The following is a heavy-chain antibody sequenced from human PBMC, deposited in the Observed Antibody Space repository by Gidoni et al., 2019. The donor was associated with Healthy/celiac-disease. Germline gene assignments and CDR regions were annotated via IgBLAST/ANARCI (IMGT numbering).Heavy chain of an antibody. J-gene: IGHJ4*02. V-gene: IGHV4-39*07. CDR2: IYYSGST. CDR3: ARGWIQLWSPPDY. CDR1: CCSIRSSSYY. D-gene: IGHD5-18*01. Sequence: QLPLQESCPGLVTPSETLSLPSTFSCCSIRSSSYYWGWIRQPPGKGLEWIGSIYYSGSTYYNPSLKSRVTISVDTSKNQFSLKLSSVTAADTAVYYCARGWIQLWSPPDYWGQGTLVTVSS.